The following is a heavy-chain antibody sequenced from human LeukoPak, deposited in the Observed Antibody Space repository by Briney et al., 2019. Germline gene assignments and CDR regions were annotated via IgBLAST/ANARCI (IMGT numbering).Heavy chain of an antibody. CDR1: GYTFTCYY. Sequence: ASVKVSCKASGYTFTCYYIHWVRQAPGQGLECMGWINPNSGGTNYAQKFQGRVSMTRDTSISTAYMELNRLRSDDTAVYYCARGGSGSYFSWLDPWGQGTLVTVSS. J-gene: IGHJ5*02. D-gene: IGHD3-10*01. V-gene: IGHV1-2*02. CDR2: INPNSGGT. CDR3: ARGGSGSYFSWLDP.